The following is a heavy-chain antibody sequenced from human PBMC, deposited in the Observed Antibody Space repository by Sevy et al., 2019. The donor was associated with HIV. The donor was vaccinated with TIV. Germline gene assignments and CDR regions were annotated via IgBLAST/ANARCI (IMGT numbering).Heavy chain of an antibody. CDR3: ARGMGAARYYFDH. V-gene: IGHV4-34*01. CDR1: GGSFSGYY. CDR2: IHHSGST. J-gene: IGHJ4*02. Sequence: SETLSLTCAVYGGSFSGYYWTWIRQPPGKGLEWIGEIHHSGSTNYNPALKSRVTISVETSKNQFPLKLSSVTAADTAMYYCARGMGAARYYFDHWGQGTLVTVSS. D-gene: IGHD1-26*01.